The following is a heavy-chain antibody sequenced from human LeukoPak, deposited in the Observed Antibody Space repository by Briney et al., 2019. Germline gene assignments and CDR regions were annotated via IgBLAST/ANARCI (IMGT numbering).Heavy chain of an antibody. Sequence: GRSLRLSCAASGFTFSSYSMNWVRQAPGKGLEWVSSISSSSSYIYYADSVKGRFTISRDNAKNSLYLQMNSLRAEDTAVYYCTTLTGDSDGFDIWGQGTRVTVSS. D-gene: IGHD7-27*01. V-gene: IGHV3-21*01. CDR1: GFTFSSYS. CDR3: TTLTGDSDGFDI. CDR2: ISSSSSYI. J-gene: IGHJ3*02.